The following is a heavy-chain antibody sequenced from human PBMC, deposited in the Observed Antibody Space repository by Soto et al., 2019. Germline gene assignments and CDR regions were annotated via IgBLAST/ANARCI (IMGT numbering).Heavy chain of an antibody. Sequence: ASVKVSCKAIGYSFTSHYIHWVRQAPGQGLEWMGTIYPGGVNIAYAQKFKGRVTMTKDTSTSTVYMELNSLTSEDTAVYYCARTYYVFWSGRSNEDYYYYYGMDVWGQGTTVTVSS. J-gene: IGHJ6*02. CDR3: ARTYYVFWSGRSNEDYYYYYGMDV. CDR2: IYPGGVNI. D-gene: IGHD3-3*01. CDR1: GYSFTSHY. V-gene: IGHV1-46*03.